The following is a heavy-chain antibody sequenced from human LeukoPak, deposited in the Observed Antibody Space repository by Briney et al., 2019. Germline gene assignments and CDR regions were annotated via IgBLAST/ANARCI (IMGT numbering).Heavy chain of an antibody. CDR3: AKALSRKGSSGFDY. CDR2: ISYDGSNK. J-gene: IGHJ4*02. V-gene: IGHV3-30*18. D-gene: IGHD6-19*01. Sequence: GGSLRLSCAASGFTFSSYGMHWVRQAPGKGLEWVAVISYDGSNKYYADSVKGRFTISRDNSKNTLYLQMNSLRAEDTAVYYCAKALSRKGSSGFDYWGQGTLDTVSS. CDR1: GFTFSSYG.